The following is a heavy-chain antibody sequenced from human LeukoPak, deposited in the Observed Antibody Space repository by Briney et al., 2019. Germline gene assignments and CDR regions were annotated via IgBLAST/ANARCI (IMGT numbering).Heavy chain of an antibody. Sequence: GSSVKVSCKASGGTFSSYAISWVRQAPGQGLEWMGWINPNSGGTNYAQKFQGRVTMTRDTSISTAYVELSRLRSDDTAVYYCASWGDISLDFDYWGQGTLVTVSS. CDR1: GGTFSSYA. J-gene: IGHJ4*02. CDR2: INPNSGGT. CDR3: ASWGDISLDFDY. V-gene: IGHV1-2*02. D-gene: IGHD3-16*01.